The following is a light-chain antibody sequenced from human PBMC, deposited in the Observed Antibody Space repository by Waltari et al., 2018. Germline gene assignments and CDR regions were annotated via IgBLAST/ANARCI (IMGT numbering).Light chain of an antibody. CDR1: QSISSW. Sequence: DIQMTQSPSTLSASVGDRVTITCRTSQSISSWFAWYQQKPGKAPKLLIFKASTLKTGVPSRFSGGGSGTEFTLTISSLQPDDFATYYCQQYNTYSWLSFGGGTKVEIK. V-gene: IGKV1-5*03. CDR3: QQYNTYSWLS. J-gene: IGKJ4*01. CDR2: KAS.